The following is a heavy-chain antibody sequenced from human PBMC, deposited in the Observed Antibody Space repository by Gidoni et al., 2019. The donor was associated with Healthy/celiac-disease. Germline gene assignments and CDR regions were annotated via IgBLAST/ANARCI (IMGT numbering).Heavy chain of an antibody. Sequence: QVQLQQWGAGLLKPSETLSLTCAVYGGSFSGYYWSWIRQPPGKGLEWIGEINHSGSTNYNPSLKSRVTISVDTSKNQFSLKLSSVTAADTAVYYCARGPPGKLLFPFDYGMDVWGQGTTVTVSS. J-gene: IGHJ6*02. V-gene: IGHV4-34*01. D-gene: IGHD2-2*01. CDR2: INHSGST. CDR1: GGSFSGYY. CDR3: ARGPPGKLLFPFDYGMDV.